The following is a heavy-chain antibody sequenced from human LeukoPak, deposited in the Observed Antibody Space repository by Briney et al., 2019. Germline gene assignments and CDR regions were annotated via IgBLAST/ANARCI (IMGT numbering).Heavy chain of an antibody. Sequence: SETLSLTCAVYGGSFSGYYWSWIRLPPGKGLEWIGEINHSGSTNYNPSLKSRVTISVDTSKNQFSLKLSSVTAADTAVYYCASVGGDEPQRKKNWFDPWGQGTLVTVSS. J-gene: IGHJ5*02. D-gene: IGHD3-16*01. CDR3: ASVGGDEPQRKKNWFDP. CDR2: INHSGST. V-gene: IGHV4-34*01. CDR1: GGSFSGYY.